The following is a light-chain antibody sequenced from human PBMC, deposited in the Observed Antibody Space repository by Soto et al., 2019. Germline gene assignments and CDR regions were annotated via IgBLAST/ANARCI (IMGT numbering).Light chain of an antibody. CDR2: RAS. J-gene: IGKJ1*01. CDR1: QSVDSS. Sequence: EIMMTQSPATLSVYPGDKATLSCRARQSVDSSIAWYQQKPGRAPRLLIYRASTRAAGVSARISGSGSGTEFTLSISSLQPEDSAVYYCQQYYNWPPWTFGQGTKVDIK. V-gene: IGKV3-15*01. CDR3: QQYYNWPPWT.